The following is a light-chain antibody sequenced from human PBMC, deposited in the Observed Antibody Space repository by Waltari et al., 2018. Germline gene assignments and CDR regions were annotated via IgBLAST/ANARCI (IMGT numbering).Light chain of an antibody. CDR3: QQHYPTASLT. CDR2: WAS. V-gene: IGKV4-1*01. CDR1: QSVLYSSNNKNY. J-gene: IGKJ4*01. Sequence: DIVMTQSPEYLAVSLGERATVNCKSSQSVLYSSNNKNYLAWYQLKPGQPPKLLIYWASTRDSGGPDRFSGSGSGTDFTLTISSLQAEDVAVYYCQQHYPTASLTFGGGTKVAI.